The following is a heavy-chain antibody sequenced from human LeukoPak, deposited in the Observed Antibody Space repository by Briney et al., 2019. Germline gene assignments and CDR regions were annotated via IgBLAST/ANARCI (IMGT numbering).Heavy chain of an antibody. CDR2: ISGSGGST. Sequence: PGGSLRLSCAASGFTFSSYAMSWVRQAPGKGLEWVSAISGSGGSTYYADSVKGRFTISRDNAKNSLYLQMNSLRAEDTAVYYCARDARDGLGAALYWGQGTLVTVSS. J-gene: IGHJ4*02. D-gene: IGHD3-3*01. V-gene: IGHV3-23*01. CDR3: ARDARDGLGAALY. CDR1: GFTFSSYA.